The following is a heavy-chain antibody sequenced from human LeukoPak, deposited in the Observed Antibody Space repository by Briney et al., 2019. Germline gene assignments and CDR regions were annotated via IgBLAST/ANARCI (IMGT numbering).Heavy chain of an antibody. CDR2: IDWDDDK. V-gene: IGHV2-70*01. CDR1: GFSLSTSGMC. D-gene: IGHD4-17*01. CDR3: ARATTVTTAFDY. J-gene: IGHJ4*02. Sequence: SGPALVKPTQTLTLTCTFSGFSLSTSGMCVSWIRQPPWKALELLALIDWDDDKYYSTYLKTRLITSKDTSKNQVVLTMTNMDPVDTASYYCARATTVTTAFDYWGQGTLVTVSS.